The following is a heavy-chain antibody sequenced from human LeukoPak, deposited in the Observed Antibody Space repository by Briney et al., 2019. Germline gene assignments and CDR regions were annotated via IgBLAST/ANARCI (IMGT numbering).Heavy chain of an antibody. CDR3: ARDRGYEAQTYFDY. V-gene: IGHV4-39*07. CDR1: GGSISSSSYY. CDR2: IYYSGST. J-gene: IGHJ4*02. D-gene: IGHD2-15*01. Sequence: PSETLSLTCTVSGGSISSSSYYWGWIRQPPGKGLEWIGSIYYSGSTYYNPSLKSRVTISVDTSKNQFSLKLSSVTAADTAVYYCARDRGYEAQTYFDYWGQGTLVTVSS.